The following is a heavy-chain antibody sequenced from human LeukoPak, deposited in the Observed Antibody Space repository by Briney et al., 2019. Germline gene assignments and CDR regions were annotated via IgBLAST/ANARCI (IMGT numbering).Heavy chain of an antibody. CDR2: ISDSGGGT. J-gene: IGHJ4*02. CDR1: GFTFNAYS. CDR3: DGADF. V-gene: IGHV3-23*01. Sequence: GGSPRLSCAASGFTFNAYSMNWARQAPGKGLEWVSTISDSGGGTYYADSVKGRSTISRDNSKNTLYLQMNSLRADDTAVYYCDGADFWGKGTLVTVSS.